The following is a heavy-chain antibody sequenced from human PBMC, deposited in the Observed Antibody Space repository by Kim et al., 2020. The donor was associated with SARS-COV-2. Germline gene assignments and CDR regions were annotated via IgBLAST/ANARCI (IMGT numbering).Heavy chain of an antibody. D-gene: IGHD6-13*01. Sequence: ASVKVSCKASGYTFTSYGISWVRQAPGQGLEWMGWISAYNGNTNYAQKLQGRVTMTTDTSTSTAYMELRSLRSDDTAVYYCARRYSNSWGEYYGMDVWGQGTTVTVSS. CDR2: ISAYNGNT. J-gene: IGHJ6*02. CDR1: GYTFTSYG. CDR3: ARRYSNSWGEYYGMDV. V-gene: IGHV1-18*01.